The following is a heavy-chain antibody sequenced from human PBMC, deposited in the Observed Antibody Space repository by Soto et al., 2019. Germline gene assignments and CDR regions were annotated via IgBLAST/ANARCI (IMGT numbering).Heavy chain of an antibody. J-gene: IGHJ5*02. CDR1: GYTFTTSW. Sequence: GESLKISCKGSGYTFTTSWIAWVRQMPGKGLEWMGIIYPSDSDTRYSPSFQGQVTLSADKSISTAYLQWSSLKASDTAIYYCARRFSPGPWFDPWGQGTLVTVSS. CDR2: IYPSDSDT. V-gene: IGHV5-51*01. CDR3: ARRFSPGPWFDP.